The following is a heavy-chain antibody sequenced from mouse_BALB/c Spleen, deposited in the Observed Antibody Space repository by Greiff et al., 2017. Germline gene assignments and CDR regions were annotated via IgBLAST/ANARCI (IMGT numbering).Heavy chain of an antibody. J-gene: IGHJ4*01. V-gene: IGHV14-3*02. D-gene: IGHD2-1*01. CDR3: ARSDGNYVDYAMDY. CDR2: IDPANGNT. Sequence: VQLQQSGAELVKPGASVKLSCTASGFYIKDTYMHWVKQRPEQGLEWIGRIDPANGNTKYDPKFQGKATITADTSSNTAYLQLSSLTSEDTAVYYCARSDGNYVDYAMDYWGQGTSVTVSS. CDR1: GFYIKDTY.